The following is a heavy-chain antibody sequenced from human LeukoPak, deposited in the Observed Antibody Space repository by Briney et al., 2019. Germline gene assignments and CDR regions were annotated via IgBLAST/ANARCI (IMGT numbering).Heavy chain of an antibody. D-gene: IGHD3-16*01. J-gene: IGHJ5*02. Sequence: SETLSLTCTVSGGSISSYYWSWIRQPPGKGLEWIGYIYYSGSTNYNPSLKSRVTISVDTSKNQFSLKLSSVTAADTAVYYCARSMGGWGWFDPGGQEPLVTVSS. CDR1: GGSISSYY. V-gene: IGHV4-59*01. CDR3: ARSMGGWGWFDP. CDR2: IYYSGST.